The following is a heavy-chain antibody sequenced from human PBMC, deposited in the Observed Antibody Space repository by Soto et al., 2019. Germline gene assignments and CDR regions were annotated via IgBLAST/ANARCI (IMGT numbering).Heavy chain of an antibody. J-gene: IGHJ6*02. CDR3: ARGQAGRGTSWGRDV. CDR2: INSDGSGT. Sequence: EVQLVESGGGLVQPGGSLRLSCAASGFTFNSHWMHWVRQGPGKGLMWVSRINSDGSGTSYADSVRGRFTTSRDDAENTVYLQRNSLTAEDTAVYYCARGQAGRGTSWGRDVWGHGTTVTVSS. V-gene: IGHV3-74*01. CDR1: GFTFNSHW. D-gene: IGHD3-16*01.